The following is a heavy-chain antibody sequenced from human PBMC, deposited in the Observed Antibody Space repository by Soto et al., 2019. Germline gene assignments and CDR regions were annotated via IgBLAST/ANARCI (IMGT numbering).Heavy chain of an antibody. V-gene: IGHV4-34*01. D-gene: IGHD6-19*01. J-gene: IGHJ4*02. CDR3: ASFGIAVAGTRADY. Sequence: ETLSLTCAVYGGSFSDHFWSWIRQSPGKGLEWIGEINHSGITNYNPSLRSRVTISVDTSKNQFSLKLSSVTAADTAVYYCASFGIAVAGTRADYWGQGTLVTVSS. CDR1: GGSFSDHF. CDR2: INHSGIT.